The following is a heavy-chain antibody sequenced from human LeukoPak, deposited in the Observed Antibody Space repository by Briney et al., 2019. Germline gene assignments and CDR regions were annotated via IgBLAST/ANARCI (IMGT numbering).Heavy chain of an antibody. J-gene: IGHJ4*02. CDR2: INSDGSSA. D-gene: IGHD3-3*01. V-gene: IGHV3-74*01. CDR1: GFTFSTHW. Sequence: GGPLRLSCAASGFTFSTHWMHCLRPTPGRGLVWVSSINSDGSSASYADSVKGRFTISRDNAKNTLFLQMNSLRAEDTALYYCIRPSDDFWSGYSYFDYWGQGTLVTVSS. CDR3: IRPSDDFWSGYSYFDY.